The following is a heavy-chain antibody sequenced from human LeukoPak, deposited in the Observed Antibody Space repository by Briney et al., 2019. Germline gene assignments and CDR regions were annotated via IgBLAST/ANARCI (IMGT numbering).Heavy chain of an antibody. CDR2: ISSSSSYI. J-gene: IGHJ4*02. CDR3: ARDGQWDSSSNLFDY. Sequence: PGGSLRLSCAASGFTFSSYSMNWVRQAPGKGLEWVSSISSSSSYIYYADSVKGRFTIFRDNAKNSLYLQMNSLRAEDTAVYYCARDGQWDSSSNLFDYWGQGTLVTVSS. CDR1: GFTFSSYS. D-gene: IGHD6-6*01. V-gene: IGHV3-21*01.